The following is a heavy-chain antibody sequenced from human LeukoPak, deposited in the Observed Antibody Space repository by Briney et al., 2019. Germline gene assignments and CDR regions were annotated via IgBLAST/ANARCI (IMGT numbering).Heavy chain of an antibody. Sequence: SETLSLTCTVSGGSISNYNYYWGWIRQPPGKGLEWIGSIYYSGSTSYNPSLKSRVTMSVDTSKNQFSLKLSSVTAADTAVYYCARHGGAAAGRYFDFWGQGTLVTVSS. D-gene: IGHD6-13*01. CDR3: ARHGGAAAGRYFDF. CDR1: GGSISNYNYY. CDR2: IYYSGST. V-gene: IGHV4-39*01. J-gene: IGHJ4*02.